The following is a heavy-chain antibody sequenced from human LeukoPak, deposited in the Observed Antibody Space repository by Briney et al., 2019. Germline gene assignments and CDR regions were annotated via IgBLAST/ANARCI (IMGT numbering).Heavy chain of an antibody. D-gene: IGHD1-26*01. V-gene: IGHV3-23*01. CDR3: AKEYSGSYSGDY. J-gene: IGHJ4*02. CDR1: GFTFSSYA. CDR2: ISGSGGST. Sequence: GGSLRLSCAASGFTFSSYAMNRVRQAPGKGLEWVSAISGSGGSTYYADSVKGRFTISRDNSKNTLYLQMNSLRAEDTAVYYCAKEYSGSYSGDYWGQGTLVTVSS.